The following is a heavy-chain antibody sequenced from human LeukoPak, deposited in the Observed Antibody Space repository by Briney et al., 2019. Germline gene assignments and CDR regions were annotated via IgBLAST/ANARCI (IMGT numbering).Heavy chain of an antibody. CDR3: AKTGGPY. V-gene: IGHV3-48*01. CDR1: GFSFRSYS. Sequence: PGGSLRLSCAASGFSFRSYSMIWVRQAPGKGLEWVSYITSSSTTYYADSVKGRFTISRDNAKNSLYLQMRSLRAEDTAVYYCAKTGGPYWGQGTLVTVSS. D-gene: IGHD2-15*01. CDR2: ITSSSTT. J-gene: IGHJ4*02.